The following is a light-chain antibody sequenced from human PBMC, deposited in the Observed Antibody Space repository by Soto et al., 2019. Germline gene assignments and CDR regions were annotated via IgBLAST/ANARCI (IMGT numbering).Light chain of an antibody. CDR1: QNIRNY. CDR3: QQDRT. V-gene: IGKV1-39*01. J-gene: IGKJ3*01. CDR2: GAS. Sequence: DVQMTQSPSSLSASIGDRVTITCRASQNIRNYLNWYQQKSGKAPKLLIYGASTLQRGVPSRFRGSGSGTDFTLTISSLESEDFAVYYCQQDRTFGPGTKVDIK.